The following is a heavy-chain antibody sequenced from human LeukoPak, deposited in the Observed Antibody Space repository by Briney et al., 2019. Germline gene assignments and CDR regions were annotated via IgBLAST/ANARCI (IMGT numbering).Heavy chain of an antibody. Sequence: PGGSLRLSCAGSGFTFGTHGMNWVRQAPGKGLEAVSRMSGSGLSTSYADTEKGRFIISGDNSKNTVYLQMNSLRAEDTAVYYCAKDLLPLGSGSYNFDYWGQGTLVTVSS. D-gene: IGHD1-26*01. CDR1: GFTFGTHG. CDR3: AKDLLPLGSGSYNFDY. J-gene: IGHJ4*02. V-gene: IGHV3-23*01. CDR2: MSGSGLST.